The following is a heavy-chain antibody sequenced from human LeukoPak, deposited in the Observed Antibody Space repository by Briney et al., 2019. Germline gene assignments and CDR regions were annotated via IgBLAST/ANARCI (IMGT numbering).Heavy chain of an antibody. V-gene: IGHV3-74*03. CDR3: AKDSPENHFDY. Sequence: GGSLRLSCAASGFIFTDYWMHWVRQAPGKELVWVARIRGDGRATTYADSVKGRFTISRDNAMNTVFLQMKSLRAKDTAVYYCAKDSPENHFDYWGQGTLVTVSS. CDR1: GFIFTDYW. J-gene: IGHJ4*02. CDR2: IRGDGRAT.